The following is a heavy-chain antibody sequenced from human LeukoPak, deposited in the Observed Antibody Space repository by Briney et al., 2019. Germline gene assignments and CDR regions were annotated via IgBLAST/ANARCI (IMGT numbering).Heavy chain of an antibody. V-gene: IGHV1-8*01. D-gene: IGHD3-16*01. CDR3: ARSVGEEVSAERWYYYYYMDV. CDR1: GYTFTSYD. CDR2: MNPNSGNT. Sequence: GASVKVSCKASGYTFTSYDINWVRQATGQGLEWMGWMNPNSGNTGYAQKFQGRVTITTDESTSTAYMELSSLRSEDTAVYYCARSVGEEVSAERWYYYYYMDVWGKGTTVTVSS. J-gene: IGHJ6*03.